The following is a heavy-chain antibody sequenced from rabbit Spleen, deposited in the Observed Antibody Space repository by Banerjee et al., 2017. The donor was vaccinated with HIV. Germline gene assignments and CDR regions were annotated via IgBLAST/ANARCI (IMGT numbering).Heavy chain of an antibody. D-gene: IGHD2-1*01. CDR3: ARSDVNVDSYDL. J-gene: IGHJ4*01. CDR1: GFSFSSNA. Sequence: QEQLEESGGDLVKPGASLTLTCTASGFSFSSNAMCWVRQAPGKGLEWIACIYVGSSGSTYYASWVNGRFTISKTSSTTVTLQMTSLTAADTATYFCARSDVNVDSYDLWGPGTLVTVS. V-gene: IGHV1S45*01. CDR2: IYVGSSGST.